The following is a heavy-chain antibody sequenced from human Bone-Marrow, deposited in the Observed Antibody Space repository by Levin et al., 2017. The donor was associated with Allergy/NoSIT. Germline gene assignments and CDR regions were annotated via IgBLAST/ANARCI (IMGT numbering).Heavy chain of an antibody. D-gene: IGHD2-2*01. Sequence: GGSLRLSCAASGFTFSSYDMHWVRQATGRGLEWVSAIGTAADSYYSGSVKGRFTVSRDNAKNSFYLQMNSLRAGDTAVYYCARVALPRYCTSTSCSDSGYYFDYWDQGTLVTVSS. J-gene: IGHJ4*02. V-gene: IGHV3-13*04. CDR3: ARVALPRYCTSTSCSDSGYYFDY. CDR2: IGTAADS. CDR1: GFTFSSYD.